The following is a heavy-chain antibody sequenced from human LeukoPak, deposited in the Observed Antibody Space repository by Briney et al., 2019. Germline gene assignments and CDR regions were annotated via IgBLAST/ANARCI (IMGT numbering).Heavy chain of an antibody. CDR1: GGSFSGYY. Sequence: SETLSLTCAVYGGSFSGYYWSWIRQPPGKGLEWIGEINHSGSTNYNPSLKSRVTISVDTSKNQFSLKLSSVTAADMAVYYCARVSFWSAKGRPFDYWGQGTLVTVSS. CDR2: INHSGST. V-gene: IGHV4-34*01. CDR3: ARVSFWSAKGRPFDY. J-gene: IGHJ4*02. D-gene: IGHD3-3*01.